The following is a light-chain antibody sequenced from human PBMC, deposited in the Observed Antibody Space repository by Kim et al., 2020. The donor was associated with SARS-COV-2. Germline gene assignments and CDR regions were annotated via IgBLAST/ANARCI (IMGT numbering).Light chain of an antibody. J-gene: IGLJ3*02. CDR2: ANN. CDR3: AAWDDSLAGPV. CDR1: SSNFENNS. V-gene: IGLV1-47*01. Sequence: PGQRVTLSCPGSSSNFENNSVCWYQHLPGTAPKLLKYANNQHPSGVPDRFYGSKSGASATLAISGLRSGDEGDYYCAAWDDSLAGPVFGVGTQLTVL.